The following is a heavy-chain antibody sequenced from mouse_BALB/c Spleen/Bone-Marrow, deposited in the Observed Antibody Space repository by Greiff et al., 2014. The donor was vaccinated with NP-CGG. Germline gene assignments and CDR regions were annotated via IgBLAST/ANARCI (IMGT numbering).Heavy chain of an antibody. V-gene: IGHV7-3*02. Sequence: EVQLVESGGGLVQPGGSLRLSCATSGFTFTDYYMSWVRQPPGKALEWLGFIRNKANGYTTEYSASVKGRFTISRDNSQSILYLQRNTLRAEDSATYYCAREGITTAPDYWGQGTTLTVSS. CDR2: IRNKANGYTT. D-gene: IGHD1-2*01. CDR3: AREGITTAPDY. J-gene: IGHJ2*01. CDR1: GFTFTDYY.